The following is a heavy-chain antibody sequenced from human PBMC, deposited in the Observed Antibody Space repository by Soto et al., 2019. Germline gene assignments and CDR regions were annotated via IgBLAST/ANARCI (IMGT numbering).Heavy chain of an antibody. CDR3: ARDTHEFWNSYFFDP. J-gene: IGHJ5*02. D-gene: IGHD3-3*01. CDR1: GYPFDTYG. Sequence: ASVKVSCKASGYPFDTYGINWVRQAPGQRPEWMGWISAYNGQTDYAQNFQGRVTMATDTSTNTAYMELRNLRSDDTAVYYCARDTHEFWNSYFFDPWGPGTLVTVS. CDR2: ISAYNGQT. V-gene: IGHV1-18*01.